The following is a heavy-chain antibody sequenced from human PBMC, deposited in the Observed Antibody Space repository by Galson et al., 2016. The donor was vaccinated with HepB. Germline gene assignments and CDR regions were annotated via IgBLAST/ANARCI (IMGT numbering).Heavy chain of an antibody. V-gene: IGHV7-4-1*02. D-gene: IGHD3-10*01. CDR1: GYTFISYA. Sequence: SVKVSCKASGYTFISYALNWVRQAPGQGLEWMGWINTNTGNPMYAQGFTGRFVFSLDTSVSTAYLQISSLKAEDTAVYYCARAPWVGDPRAFDYWGQGTLVTVSS. CDR3: ARAPWVGDPRAFDY. CDR2: INTNTGNP. J-gene: IGHJ4*02.